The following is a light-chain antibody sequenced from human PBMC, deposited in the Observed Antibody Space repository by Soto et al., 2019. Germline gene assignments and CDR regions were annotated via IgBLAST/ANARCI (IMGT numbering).Light chain of an antibody. V-gene: IGLV1-47*02. CDR1: SSNIGSNY. J-gene: IGLJ2*01. CDR2: SNN. CDR3: AAWDDSLSGVV. Sequence: QPVLTRPPSASGTPGQRVTISCSGSSSNIGSNYVYWYQQLPGTAPKLLIYSNNQRPSGVPDRFSDSKSGTSGSLAISGLRSEDEADYFCAAWDDSLSGVVFGGGTKLTVL.